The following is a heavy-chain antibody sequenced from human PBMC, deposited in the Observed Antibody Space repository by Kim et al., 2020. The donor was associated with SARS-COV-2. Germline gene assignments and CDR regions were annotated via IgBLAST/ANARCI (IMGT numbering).Heavy chain of an antibody. D-gene: IGHD3-22*01. CDR2: ISGSGGST. CDR3: AKDRTFDSSGYLGIAAFAI. J-gene: IGHJ3*02. V-gene: IGHV3-23*01. CDR1: GFTFSSYA. Sequence: GGSLRLSCAASGFTFSSYAMSWVRQAPGKGLEWVSAISGSGGSTYYADSVKGRFTISRDNSKNTLYLQMNSLRAEETAVYYCAKDRTFDSSGYLGIAAFAIWGQGTMVTVSS.